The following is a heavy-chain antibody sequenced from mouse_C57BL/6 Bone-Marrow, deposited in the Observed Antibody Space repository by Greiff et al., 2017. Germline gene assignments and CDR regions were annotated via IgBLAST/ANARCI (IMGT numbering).Heavy chain of an antibody. CDR3: ARYHSLFAY. D-gene: IGHD6-1*01. V-gene: IGHV1-64*01. J-gene: IGHJ3*01. Sequence: VKLQQPGAELVMPGASVKLSCKASGYTFTSYWMHWVKQRPGQGLEWIGMIHPNSGSTNYNEKFKSKATLTVDKSSSTAYMQLSSLTSEDSAVYYCARYHSLFAYWGQGTLVTVSA. CDR2: IHPNSGST. CDR1: GYTFTSYW.